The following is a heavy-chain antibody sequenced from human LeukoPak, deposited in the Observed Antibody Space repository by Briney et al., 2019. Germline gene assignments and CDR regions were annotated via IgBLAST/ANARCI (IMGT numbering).Heavy chain of an antibody. Sequence: PGGSLRLSCAASGFTFSSYAMSWVRQAPGKGLEWVSAISGSGGSTYYADSVKGRFTISRDNSKNTLYLQMNSLRAEDTAVYYCAKDPPEREDDCSSTSCYTFTKIDYWGQGTLVTVSS. CDR2: ISGSGGST. CDR1: GFTFSSYA. V-gene: IGHV3-23*01. CDR3: AKDPPEREDDCSSTSCYTFTKIDY. D-gene: IGHD2-2*02. J-gene: IGHJ4*02.